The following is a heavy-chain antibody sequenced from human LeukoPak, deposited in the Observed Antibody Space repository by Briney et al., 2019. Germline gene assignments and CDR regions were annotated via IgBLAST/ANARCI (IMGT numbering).Heavy chain of an antibody. D-gene: IGHD6-6*01. J-gene: IGHJ4*02. CDR3: ALPGEYSSSSY. CDR2: ISGSGGST. Sequence: PGGSLRLSCAASGFTFSGYAMSWVRQAPGKGLEWVSAISGSGGSTYYADSVKGRFTISRDNSKNTLYLQMNSLRAEDTAVYYCALPGEYSSSSYWGQGTLVTVSS. V-gene: IGHV3-23*01. CDR1: GFTFSGYA.